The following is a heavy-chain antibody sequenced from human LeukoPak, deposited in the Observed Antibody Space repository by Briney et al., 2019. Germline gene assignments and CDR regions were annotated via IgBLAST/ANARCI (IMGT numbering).Heavy chain of an antibody. CDR2: IYPGDSDT. V-gene: IGHV5-51*01. J-gene: IGHJ4*02. CDR1: GYSFTSYW. Sequence: GESLKISCKGSGYSFTSYWIGWVRQMPGKGLEWMGIIYPGDSDTRYSPSFQGQVTISADKSISTAYLQWSSLKASDTAMYYCARRAKSSSWYLYYFDYWGQGTLVTVSS. D-gene: IGHD6-13*01. CDR3: ARRAKSSSWYLYYFDY.